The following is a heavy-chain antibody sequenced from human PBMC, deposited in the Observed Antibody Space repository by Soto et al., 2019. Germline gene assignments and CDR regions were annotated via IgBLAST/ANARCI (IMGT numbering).Heavy chain of an antibody. D-gene: IGHD2-2*02. V-gene: IGHV3-33*01. Sequence: LRLSCAASGFTFSSYGMHWVRQAPGKGLEWVAVIWYDGSNKYYADSVKGRFTISRDNSKNTLYLQMNSLRAEDTAVYYCARAGEDIVVVPAAIQLSYYYYGMDVWGQGATVTVSS. CDR2: IWYDGSNK. J-gene: IGHJ6*02. CDR1: GFTFSSYG. CDR3: ARAGEDIVVVPAAIQLSYYYYGMDV.